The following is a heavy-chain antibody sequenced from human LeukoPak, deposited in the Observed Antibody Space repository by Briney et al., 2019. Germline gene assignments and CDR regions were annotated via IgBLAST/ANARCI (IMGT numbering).Heavy chain of an antibody. J-gene: IGHJ5*02. D-gene: IGHD6-19*01. CDR1: GFTFSNYW. CDR2: INSDARST. V-gene: IGHV3-74*01. Sequence: GSLRLSCAASGFTFSNYWMHWVRQAPGKGLVWVSRINSDARSTSYADSVKGRFTISRDNAKNTLYLQMNSLRAEDTAVYYCARGADTGYSSDSWGQGTLVSVSS. CDR3: ARGADTGYSSDS.